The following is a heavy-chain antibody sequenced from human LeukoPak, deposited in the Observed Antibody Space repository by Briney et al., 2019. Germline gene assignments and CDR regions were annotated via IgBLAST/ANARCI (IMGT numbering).Heavy chain of an antibody. CDR3: ARGGLIAAMSLFDY. V-gene: IGHV1-46*01. D-gene: IGHD2-2*01. J-gene: IGHJ4*02. CDR1: GYTFTSYY. Sequence: GASVKVSCKASGYTFTSYYMHWVRQAPGQGLEWMGIINPSGGSTSSAQKFQGRVTMTRDMSTSTVYMELSSLTSEDTAVYFCARGGLIAAMSLFDYWGQGTLVTVSS. CDR2: INPSGGST.